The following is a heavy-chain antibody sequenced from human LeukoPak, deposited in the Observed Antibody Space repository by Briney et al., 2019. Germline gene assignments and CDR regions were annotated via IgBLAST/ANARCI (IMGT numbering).Heavy chain of an antibody. CDR1: GITFSRYG. V-gene: IGHV3-33*01. CDR2: VSYDGTNK. D-gene: IGHD3-22*01. Sequence: RTGGSLRLSCVASGITFSRYGMHRVRQAPGKGLEWVAVVSYDGTNKYYSDSVKGRFTISRDNSENMVYLQMNSLRAEDTAVYYSASSRYYFDSRGYYQTNDAFDLWGQGTTVTVSS. J-gene: IGHJ3*01. CDR3: ASSRYYFDSRGYYQTNDAFDL.